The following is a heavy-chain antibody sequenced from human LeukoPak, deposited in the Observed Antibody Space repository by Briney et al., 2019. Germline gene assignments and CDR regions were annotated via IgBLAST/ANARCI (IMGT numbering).Heavy chain of an antibody. CDR1: GFTFSSYG. CDR2: IRYDETNK. V-gene: IGHV3-30*02. Sequence: GGSLRLSCAASGFTFSSYGMHWVRQAPGKGLDWVTFIRYDETNKFYAASVKGRFTISRDNSKNTVYLEMNSLRAEDTAIYYCARDQAHGSGGYSGGYFDCWGQGALVTVSS. CDR3: ARDQAHGSGGYSGGYFDC. J-gene: IGHJ4*02. D-gene: IGHD3-10*01.